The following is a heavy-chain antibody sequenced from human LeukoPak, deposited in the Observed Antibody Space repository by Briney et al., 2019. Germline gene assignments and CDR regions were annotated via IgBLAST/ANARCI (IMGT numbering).Heavy chain of an antibody. D-gene: IGHD3-16*01. CDR1: GGSISSYY. V-gene: IGHV4-59*08. CDR3: ARHPLGLGASPHYFDY. CDR2: IYYSGST. J-gene: IGHJ4*02. Sequence: SETLSLTCTVSGGSISSYYWNWIRQPPGKGLEWIGYIYYSGSTNYNPSLKSRVTISVDTSKNQFSLKLSSVTAADTAVYYCARHPLGLGASPHYFDYWGQGTLVTVSS.